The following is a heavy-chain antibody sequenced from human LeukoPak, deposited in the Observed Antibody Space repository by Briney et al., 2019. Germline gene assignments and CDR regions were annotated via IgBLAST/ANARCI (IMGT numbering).Heavy chain of an antibody. CDR2: INPSGGST. J-gene: IGHJ4*02. D-gene: IGHD2-2*01. V-gene: IGHV1-46*01. Sequence: GASVKVSCRASGYTFTSYGISWVRQAPGQGLEWMGIINPSGGSTSYAQKFQGRVTMTRDTSTSTVYMELSSLRSEDTAVYYCARDSDIVVVPAAMGIGYWGQGTLVTVSS. CDR1: GYTFTSYG. CDR3: ARDSDIVVVPAAMGIGY.